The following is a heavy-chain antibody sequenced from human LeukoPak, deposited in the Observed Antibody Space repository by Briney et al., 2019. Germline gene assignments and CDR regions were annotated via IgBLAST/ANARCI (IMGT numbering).Heavy chain of an antibody. D-gene: IGHD1-20*01. CDR2: IYTSGST. V-gene: IGHV4-61*02. CDR3: ARDLGYNWNS. J-gene: IGHJ4*02. Sequence: SETLSLTCTVSGGSISSGSYYWSWIRQPAGKGLEWIGRIYTSGSTNYNPSLKSRVTISVDTTKNQFSLKLSSVTAADTAVYYCARDLGYNWNSWGQGTLVTVSS. CDR1: GGSISSGSYY.